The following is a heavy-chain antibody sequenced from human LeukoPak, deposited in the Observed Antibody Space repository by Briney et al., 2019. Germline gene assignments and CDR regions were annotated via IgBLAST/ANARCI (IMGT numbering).Heavy chain of an antibody. Sequence: ASVKVSCKASGGTFSSYAISWVRQAPGQGLEWMGGIIPIFGTANYAQKLQGRVTITADESTSTAYMELSSLRSEDTAVYYCARNVGRVVAATGYGMDVWGKGTTVTVSS. CDR3: ARNVGRVVAATGYGMDV. D-gene: IGHD2-15*01. J-gene: IGHJ6*04. CDR1: GGTFSSYA. CDR2: IIPIFGTA. V-gene: IGHV1-69*13.